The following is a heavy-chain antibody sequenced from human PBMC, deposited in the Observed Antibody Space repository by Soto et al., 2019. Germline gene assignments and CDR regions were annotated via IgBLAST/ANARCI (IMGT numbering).Heavy chain of an antibody. D-gene: IGHD3-10*01. Sequence: GASVKVSCKTSGYTFTRYYIHWVRQAPGQGLEWMGWNNPDSGGTEYAQKFQGRVTMTRDTSISTAYMELSRLESDDMAVYYSAGCCHGSRSDNRFGCRGQGALVTVAS. CDR1: GYTFTRYY. V-gene: IGHV1-2*02. J-gene: IGHJ4*02. CDR3: AGCCHGSRSDNRFGC. CDR2: NNPDSGGT.